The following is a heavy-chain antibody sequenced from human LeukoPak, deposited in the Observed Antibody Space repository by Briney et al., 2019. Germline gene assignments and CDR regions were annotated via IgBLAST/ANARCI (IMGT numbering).Heavy chain of an antibody. V-gene: IGHV1-2*02. CDR1: GYTFASYG. D-gene: IGHD2-15*01. J-gene: IGHJ4*02. CDR3: ASVPLGYCSGGSCHNYY. CDR2: INPNSGGT. Sequence: GASVKVSCKASGYTFASYGISWVRQAPGQGLEWMGWINPNSGGTNYAQKFQGRVTMTRDTSISTAYMELSRLRSDDTAVYYCASVPLGYCSGGSCHNYYWGQGTLVTVSS.